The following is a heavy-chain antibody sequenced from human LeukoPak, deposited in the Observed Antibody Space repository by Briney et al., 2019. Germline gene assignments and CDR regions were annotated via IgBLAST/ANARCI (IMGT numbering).Heavy chain of an antibody. CDR1: GYTFTAYY. D-gene: IGHD3-22*01. V-gene: IGHV1-2*02. CDR2: INPNSGGT. Sequence: ASVKVSCKASGYTFTAYYIHWVRQAPGQGLEWMGWINPNSGGTNYAQKFQGRVTMTRDTSISTAYMELSRLRSDDTAVYYCARDQSWPNRDYYYDSSGYIDYWGQGTLVTVSS. J-gene: IGHJ4*02. CDR3: ARDQSWPNRDYYYDSSGYIDY.